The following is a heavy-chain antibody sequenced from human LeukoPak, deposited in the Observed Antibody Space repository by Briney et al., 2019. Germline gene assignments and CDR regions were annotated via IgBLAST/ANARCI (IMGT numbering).Heavy chain of an antibody. CDR3: ARSIVVVPAATHPPLDY. CDR1: GYTFTGYY. D-gene: IGHD2-2*01. CDR2: INPNSGGT. J-gene: IGHJ4*02. Sequence: ASVKVSCKASGYTFTGYYMHWVRQAPGQGLEWMGWINPNSGGTNYAQKFQGRVTMTRDTSISTAYMELSRLRSDDTAVYYCARSIVVVPAATHPPLDYWGQGTLVTVSS. V-gene: IGHV1-2*02.